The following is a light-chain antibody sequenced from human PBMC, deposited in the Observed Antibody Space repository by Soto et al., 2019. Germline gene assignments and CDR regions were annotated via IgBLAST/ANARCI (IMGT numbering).Light chain of an antibody. CDR1: SNNIGTNP. Sequence: QSVLTQPHSASGTHGQTITISCSGSSNNIGTNPVAWYQQHQRTAPKLLINDDNHRPSWVADRFSGSSSGTSASLAISGLQSEDEADYFCGTWDASLGGYVFGTGTKLTVL. CDR2: DDN. CDR3: GTWDASLGGYV. J-gene: IGLJ1*01. V-gene: IGLV1-44*01.